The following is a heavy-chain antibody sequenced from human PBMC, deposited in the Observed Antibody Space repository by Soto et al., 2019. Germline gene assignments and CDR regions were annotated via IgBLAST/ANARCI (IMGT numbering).Heavy chain of an antibody. Sequence: PEETLSLTCTVSGGYISSTSYYWGWIRQPPGKGLEWIGSIYYSGSTYYNPSLKSRVTISVDTSKNQFSLKLSSVTAADTAVYYCAKSEYSSSSWADYYYYYGMDVWGQGTTVTVSS. J-gene: IGHJ6*02. CDR1: GGYISSTSYY. V-gene: IGHV4-39*01. CDR2: IYYSGST. D-gene: IGHD6-6*01. CDR3: AKSEYSSSSWADYYYYYGMDV.